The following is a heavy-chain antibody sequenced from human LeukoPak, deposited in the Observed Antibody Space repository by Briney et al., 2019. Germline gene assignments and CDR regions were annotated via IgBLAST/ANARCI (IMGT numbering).Heavy chain of an antibody. J-gene: IGHJ3*02. CDR1: GYTFTSYG. Sequence: ASVKVSCKASGYTFTSYGISWVRQAPGQGLEWMGWISAYNGNTNYAQKLQGRVTMTTDTSTSTAYMGLRSLRSDDTAVYYCARDGRCSGGSCYSEAFDIWGQGTMVTVSS. V-gene: IGHV1-18*01. CDR2: ISAYNGNT. CDR3: ARDGRCSGGSCYSEAFDI. D-gene: IGHD2-15*01.